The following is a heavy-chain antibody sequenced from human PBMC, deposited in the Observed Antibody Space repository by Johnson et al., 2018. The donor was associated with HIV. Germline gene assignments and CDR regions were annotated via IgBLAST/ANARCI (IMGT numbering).Heavy chain of an antibody. J-gene: IGHJ3*02. CDR3: ARGGGYSIAAPSDAFDI. CDR2: ISYDGSNN. CDR1: GFTFRSYA. D-gene: IGHD6-6*01. Sequence: QVQLVESGGGVVQPGRSLRLSCAASGFTFRSYAMHWVRQAPGKGLEWVAVISYDGSNNYYADSVKVRFTISRDNSKNTLYLQMNRLRAEDTAVYYCARGGGYSIAAPSDAFDIWGQGTMVTVSS. V-gene: IGHV3-30-3*01.